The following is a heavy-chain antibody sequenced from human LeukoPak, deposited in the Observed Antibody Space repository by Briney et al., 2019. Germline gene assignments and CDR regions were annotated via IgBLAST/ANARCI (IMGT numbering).Heavy chain of an antibody. D-gene: IGHD3-16*01. CDR1: GFSLTTRAVG. V-gene: IGHV2-5*01. CDR2: IYGNDDK. J-gene: IGHJ4*02. CDR3: AHEGVGGVTFDY. Sequence: ESGPTLVNPTQTLTVTCSFSGFSLTTRAVGVGWIRQPPGKALEWLALIYGNDDKYYSPSLRSRLTVTKDTSKNQVVLTMTNMDPADTATYYCAHEGVGGVTFDYWGQGTLVTVSS.